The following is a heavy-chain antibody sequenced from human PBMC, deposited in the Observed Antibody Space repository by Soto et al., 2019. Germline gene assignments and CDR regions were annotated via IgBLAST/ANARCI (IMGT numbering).Heavy chain of an antibody. CDR3: ARESPAAMRSFDY. CDR1: GFTFSDYY. D-gene: IGHD2-2*01. J-gene: IGHJ4*02. V-gene: IGHV3-11*01. Sequence: GGSLRLSCAASGFTFSDYYMSWIRQAPGKGLEWVSYISSSGSTIYYADSVKGRFTISRDNAKNSLYLQMNSLRAEDTAVYYCARESPAAMRSFDYWGQGTLVTVSS. CDR2: ISSSGSTI.